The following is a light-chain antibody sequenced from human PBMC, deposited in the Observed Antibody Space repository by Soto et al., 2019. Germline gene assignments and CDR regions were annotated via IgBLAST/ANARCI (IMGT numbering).Light chain of an antibody. CDR2: EVS. J-gene: IGLJ1*01. V-gene: IGLV2-14*01. CDR3: RSYTRSIPRL. CDR1: SSDVGGYNY. Sequence: QSVRTQPASVSGSPGQSITISCTGTSSDVGGYNYVSWYQQHPGKAPKLMIYEVSNRPSGVSNRFSGSKSGNTASLTIPGLQAEVADDYYCRSYTRSIPRLFGTGTKV.